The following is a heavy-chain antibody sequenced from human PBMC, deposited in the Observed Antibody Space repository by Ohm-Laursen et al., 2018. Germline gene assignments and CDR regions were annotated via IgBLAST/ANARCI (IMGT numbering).Heavy chain of an antibody. CDR2: ISPNSGGT. CDR1: GYIFTDYY. CDR3: ARGGDNYLYYFDY. D-gene: IGHD5-24*01. V-gene: IGHV1-2*02. Sequence: GASVKVSCKASGYIFTDYYIHWVRQAPGQGLEWMGWISPNSGGTKYSQKFQGRVTMTRDTSISTAYMELTRLTSDDTAVYYCARGGDNYLYYFDYWGQGTLVTVS. J-gene: IGHJ4*02.